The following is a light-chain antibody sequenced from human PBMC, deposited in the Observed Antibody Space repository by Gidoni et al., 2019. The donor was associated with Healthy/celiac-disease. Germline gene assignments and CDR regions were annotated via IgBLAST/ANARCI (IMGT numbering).Light chain of an antibody. CDR1: QSISSY. Sequence: DIQMTQSPSSLSASVGDRVTITCRASQSISSYLNWYKQKPGKAPKLLIYAASSLQSGVPSRFSGSGSGTDFTLTISSMQPEDFATYYCKQSYSTPRYTFGQGTKLEIK. J-gene: IGKJ2*01. CDR3: KQSYSTPRYT. CDR2: AAS. V-gene: IGKV1-39*01.